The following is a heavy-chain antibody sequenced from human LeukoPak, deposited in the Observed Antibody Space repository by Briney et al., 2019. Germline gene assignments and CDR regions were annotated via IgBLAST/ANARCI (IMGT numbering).Heavy chain of an antibody. V-gene: IGHV3-23*01. J-gene: IGHJ3*02. CDR1: GFTFSSYS. D-gene: IGHD3-16*01. CDR2: ISGSGGST. CDR3: AKALDDYVWGSYGYNAFDI. Sequence: GRSLRLSCAASGFTFSSYSMNWVRQAPGKGLEWVSAISGSGGSTYYADSVKGRFTISRDNSKNTLYLQMNSLRAEDTAVYYCAKALDDYVWGSYGYNAFDIWGQGTMVTVSS.